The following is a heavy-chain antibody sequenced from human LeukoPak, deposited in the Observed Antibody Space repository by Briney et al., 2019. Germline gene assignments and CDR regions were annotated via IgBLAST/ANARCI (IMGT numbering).Heavy chain of an antibody. J-gene: IGHJ4*02. CDR1: GFTFSSYE. D-gene: IGHD3-9*01. Sequence: GGSLRLSCAASGFTFSSYEMNWVRQAPGKGLEWVSYISSSGSTIYYADSVKGRFTISRDNAKNSLYLQMNSLRAEDTAVYYCARYDILTGYPYYFDYWGQGTLVTVSS. CDR2: ISSSGSTI. CDR3: ARYDILTGYPYYFDY. V-gene: IGHV3-48*03.